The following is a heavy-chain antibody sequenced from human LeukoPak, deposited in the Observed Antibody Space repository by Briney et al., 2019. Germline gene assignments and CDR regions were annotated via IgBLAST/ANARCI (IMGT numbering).Heavy chain of an antibody. J-gene: IGHJ6*03. CDR2: IYYSGST. CDR1: GGSISSYY. CDR3: ARDGSTRASPYYYYYYMDV. V-gene: IGHV4-59*01. D-gene: IGHD2-2*01. Sequence: SETLSLTCTVSGGSISSYYWSWIRQPPGKGLEWIGYIYYSGSTNYNPSLKSRVTISVDTSKNQFSLKLSSVTAAVTAVYYCARDGSTRASPYYYYYYMDVWGKGTTVTVSS.